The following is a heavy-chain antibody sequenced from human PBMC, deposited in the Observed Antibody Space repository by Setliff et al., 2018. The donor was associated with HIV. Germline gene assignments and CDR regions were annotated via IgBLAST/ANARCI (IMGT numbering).Heavy chain of an antibody. CDR1: DDPINSFY. D-gene: IGHD3-10*02. V-gene: IGHV4-39*01. J-gene: IGHJ1*01. Sequence: SETLSLTCTVSDDPINSFYWSWIRQSPGKGLVWIGTIYYSGSTYYNPSLKSRVTISVDTSKNHFSLKLSSVTAADTTVYYCASSRSLFGEEYFHHWGQGTLVTVSS. CDR2: IYYSGST. CDR3: ASSRSLFGEEYFHH.